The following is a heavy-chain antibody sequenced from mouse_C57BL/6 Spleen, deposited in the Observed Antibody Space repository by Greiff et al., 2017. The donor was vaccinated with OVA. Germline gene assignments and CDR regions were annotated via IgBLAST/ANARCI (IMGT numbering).Heavy chain of an antibody. D-gene: IGHD1-1*01. CDR3: TRDLRVSTFAY. V-gene: IGHV5-9-1*02. CDR1: GFTFSSYA. CDR2: ISSGGDYI. J-gene: IGHJ3*01. Sequence: EVMLVESGEGLVKPGGSLKLSCAASGFTFSSYAMSWVRQTPEKRLELVAYISSGGDYIYYADTVKGRFTISRDNARNTLYLQMSSLKSEDTAMYYCTRDLRVSTFAYWGQGTLVTVSA.